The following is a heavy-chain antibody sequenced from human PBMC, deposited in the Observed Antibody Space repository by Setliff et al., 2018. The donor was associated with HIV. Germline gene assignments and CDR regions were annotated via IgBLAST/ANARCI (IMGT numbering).Heavy chain of an antibody. D-gene: IGHD5-12*01. J-gene: IGHJ4*02. V-gene: IGHV3-7*01. CDR3: VGGFYAGY. CDR1: GFTFSDYC. CDR2: INQDGSVE. Sequence: GGSLRLSCAASGFTFSDYCLNWFRQAPGKGLEWVANINQDGSVEGYVDSVKGRFTISRDNAKSSLYLHINSLRAEDMAVYYCVGGFYAGYWGQGTLVTVS.